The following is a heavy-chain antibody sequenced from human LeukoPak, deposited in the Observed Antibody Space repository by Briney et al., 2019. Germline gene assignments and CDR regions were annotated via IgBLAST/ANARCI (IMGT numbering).Heavy chain of an antibody. CDR1: GGSLSGDS. D-gene: IGHD4/OR15-4a*01. CDR3: ARVPNTIYYYYMDV. CDR2: IYYTGDI. V-gene: IGHV4-59*08. Sequence: PSETLSLTCTVSGGSLSGDSWTWIRQPAGQGLEGMGCIYYTGDINYNPSLKSRVAISVDTSRNQFSLKLSCVAAADTAVYYCARVPNTIYYYYMDVWGKGTTVTVSS. J-gene: IGHJ6*03.